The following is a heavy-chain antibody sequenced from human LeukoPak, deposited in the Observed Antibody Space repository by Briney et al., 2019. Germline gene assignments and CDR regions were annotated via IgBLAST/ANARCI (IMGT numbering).Heavy chain of an antibody. CDR1: GYTFTSYD. J-gene: IGHJ6*03. CDR2: MNPNSGNT. CDR3: AREDSGYPDYYYYYMDV. Sequence: GASVKVSCKASGYTFTSYDINWVRQATGQGLEWMGWMNPNSGNTGYAQKFQGRVTMTRNTSISTAYMELSSLRSEDTAVYYCAREDSGYPDYYYYYMDVWGKGTTVTVSS. D-gene: IGHD3-22*01. V-gene: IGHV1-8*01.